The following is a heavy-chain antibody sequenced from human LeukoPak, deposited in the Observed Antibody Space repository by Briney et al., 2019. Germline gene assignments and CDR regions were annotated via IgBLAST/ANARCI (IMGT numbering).Heavy chain of an antibody. CDR1: GFTFSSYA. Sequence: GGSLRLSCAASGFTFSSYAMSWVRQAPGKGLEWVSAISGSGGDTYYSDSVKGRLTISRDNSKNTLYLQMNSLRAEDTAVYYCAKMPGLTGPFDYWGQGTLVTVSS. V-gene: IGHV3-23*01. CDR2: ISGSGGDT. D-gene: IGHD1-20*01. J-gene: IGHJ4*02. CDR3: AKMPGLTGPFDY.